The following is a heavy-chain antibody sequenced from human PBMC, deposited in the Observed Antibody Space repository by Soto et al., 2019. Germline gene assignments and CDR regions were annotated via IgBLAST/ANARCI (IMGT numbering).Heavy chain of an antibody. D-gene: IGHD3-16*01. J-gene: IGHJ4*02. CDR2: VNPSGGST. CDR1: GYIFTAYS. Sequence: QVQLVQSGAEVKKPGASVKVSCKASGYIFTAYSMHWVRRAPGQGLEWMGVVNPSGGSTNYAQKFQGRITLTRDTSRSTVYMDLSSLTSEDTAVYYCAKDLGIITFMYYFGSWGLGTLVTVSS. CDR3: AKDLGIITFMYYFGS. V-gene: IGHV1-46*01.